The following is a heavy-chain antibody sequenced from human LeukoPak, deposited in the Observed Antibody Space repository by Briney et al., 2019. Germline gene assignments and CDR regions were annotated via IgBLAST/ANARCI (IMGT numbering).Heavy chain of an antibody. V-gene: IGHV3-48*03. D-gene: IGHD1-26*01. Sequence: GGSLRLSCAASGFTFSSYEMNWVRQAPGKGLEWVSYISSSGSTIYYADSVKGRFTISRDNAKNSLYLQMNSLRAEDTAVYYCAREGVGANSIYYYGIDVWGQGTTVTVSS. CDR3: AREGVGANSIYYYGIDV. CDR1: GFTFSSYE. J-gene: IGHJ6*02. CDR2: ISSSGSTI.